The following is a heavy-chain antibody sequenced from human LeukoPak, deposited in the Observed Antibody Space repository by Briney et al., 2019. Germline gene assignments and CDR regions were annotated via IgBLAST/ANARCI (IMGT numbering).Heavy chain of an antibody. Sequence: SETLSPTCTVSVGSISSYYWSWIRQPAGKGLEWIGRIYTSGSTNYNPSLKRRVTMSVDTSKNQFSLKLSSVTAADTAVYYCARDLITIFNYYYMDVWGKGTTVTVSS. CDR3: ARDLITIFNYYYMDV. D-gene: IGHD3-3*01. CDR1: VGSISSYY. CDR2: IYTSGST. J-gene: IGHJ6*03. V-gene: IGHV4-4*07.